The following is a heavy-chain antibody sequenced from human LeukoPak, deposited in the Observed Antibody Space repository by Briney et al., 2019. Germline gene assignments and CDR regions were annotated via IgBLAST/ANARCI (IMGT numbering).Heavy chain of an antibody. V-gene: IGHV3-48*04. J-gene: IGHJ4*02. Sequence: GGSLRLSCAASGFIFSSYAMSWVRQAPGKGLEWVSYISSSGSTIYYADSVKGRFTISRDNAKNSLYLQMNSLRAEDTAVYYCARLLWFGDYYFDYWGQGTLVTVSS. D-gene: IGHD3-10*01. CDR3: ARLLWFGDYYFDY. CDR2: ISSSGSTI. CDR1: GFIFSSYA.